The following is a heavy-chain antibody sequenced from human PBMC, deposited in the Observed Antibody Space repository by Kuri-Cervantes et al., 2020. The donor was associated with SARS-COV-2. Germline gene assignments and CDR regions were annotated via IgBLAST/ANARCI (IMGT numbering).Heavy chain of an antibody. D-gene: IGHD2-2*01. CDR2: ISYDGSNK. CDR3: ARTLGEDIVVVPAATFDY. V-gene: IGHV3-30-3*01. J-gene: IGHJ4*02. Sequence: GGSLRLSCAASGFTFSSYAMHWVRQAPGKGLEWVAVISYDGSNKYYADSVKGRFTISRDNSKNTLYLQMNSLRAEDTAVYYCARTLGEDIVVVPAATFDYWGQGTPVTVSS. CDR1: GFTFSSYA.